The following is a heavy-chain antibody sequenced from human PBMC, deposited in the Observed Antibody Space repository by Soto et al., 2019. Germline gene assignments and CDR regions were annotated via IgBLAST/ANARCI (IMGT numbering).Heavy chain of an antibody. CDR3: AREPSGYYHRNWFDP. D-gene: IGHD3-22*01. J-gene: IGHJ5*02. V-gene: IGHV4-59*01. CDR1: GGSFNNYY. CDR2: VYCDGSATYSA. Sequence: PSETLSLTCTVSGGSFNNYYWSWIRQPPGKRLEWIGEVYCDGSATYSATYNPSLGGRVTVSIDTSKEQFSLKLTSVTAADTAVYYCAREPSGYYHRNWFDPWGQGTLVTVSS.